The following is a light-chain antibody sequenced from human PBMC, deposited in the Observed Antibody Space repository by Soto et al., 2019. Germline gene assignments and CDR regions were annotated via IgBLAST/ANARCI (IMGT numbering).Light chain of an antibody. CDR1: QSVSSS. J-gene: IGKJ1*01. CDR2: GAS. Sequence: EIVMTQSPATLPVSPGERVTLSCRASQSVSSSLAWYQQKPGQAPRLLIHGASTRAICIPARFSGSGSETEFTLTISSLQSEDFAVYYCQQYNNWWTFGQGTKVEIK. CDR3: QQYNNWWT. V-gene: IGKV3-15*01.